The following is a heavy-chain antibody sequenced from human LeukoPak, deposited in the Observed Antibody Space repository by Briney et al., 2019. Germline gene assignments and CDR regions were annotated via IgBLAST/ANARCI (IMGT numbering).Heavy chain of an antibody. J-gene: IGHJ4*02. CDR3: ARVSSSWYFGFDY. CDR2: IYSGGST. CDR1: GFTFSSYA. Sequence: GGSLRLSCSASGFTFSSYAMHWVRQAPGKGLEWVSVIYSGGSTYYADSVKGRFTISRDNSKNTLYLQMNSLRAEDTAVYYCARVSSSWYFGFDYWGQGTLVTVSS. V-gene: IGHV3-53*01. D-gene: IGHD6-13*01.